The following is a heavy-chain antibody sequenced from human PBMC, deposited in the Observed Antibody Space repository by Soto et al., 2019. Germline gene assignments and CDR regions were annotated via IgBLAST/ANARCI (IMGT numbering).Heavy chain of an antibody. CDR2: IYTSGST. D-gene: IGHD5-12*01. Sequence: QVQLQESGPGLVKPSETLSLTCTVSGGSISDYYWSWIRQPAGKGLERIGRIYTSGSTDYNPSLKSRVTISIDTSKNQFSLKVTSMTAADTAVYYCARERREEIHDGYDIDYWGQGTLVTVSS. CDR3: ARERREEIHDGYDIDY. J-gene: IGHJ4*02. V-gene: IGHV4-4*07. CDR1: GGSISDYY.